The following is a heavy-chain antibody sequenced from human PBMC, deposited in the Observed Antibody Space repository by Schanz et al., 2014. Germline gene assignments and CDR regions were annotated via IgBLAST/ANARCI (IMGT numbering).Heavy chain of an antibody. CDR3: ARLRGGGVIITT. CDR2: IYYSGST. Sequence: QVQLQESGPGLVKPSETLSLTCTVSGDSISGSYWSWIRQPPGKGLEWIGYIYYSGSTYYNPSLKSRVTISVDTSKNQFSLKLSSVTAADTALYYCARLRGGGVIITTWGQGTLVTVSS. J-gene: IGHJ5*02. D-gene: IGHD3-10*01. CDR1: GDSISGSY. V-gene: IGHV4-59*08.